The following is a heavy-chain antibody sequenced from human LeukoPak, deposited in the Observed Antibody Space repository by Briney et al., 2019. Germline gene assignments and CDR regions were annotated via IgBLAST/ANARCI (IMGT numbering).Heavy chain of an antibody. J-gene: IGHJ5*02. CDR2: IYYSGST. V-gene: IGHV4-59*01. D-gene: IGHD3-3*01. Sequence: PSETLSLTCTVSGGSISSYYWSWIRQPPGKGLEWIGYIYYSGSTNYNPSLKSRVTISVDTSKNQFSLKLSSVTAADTAVYYCARDQYDFWSGGDRNWFDPWGQGTLVTVSS. CDR1: GGSISSYY. CDR3: ARDQYDFWSGGDRNWFDP.